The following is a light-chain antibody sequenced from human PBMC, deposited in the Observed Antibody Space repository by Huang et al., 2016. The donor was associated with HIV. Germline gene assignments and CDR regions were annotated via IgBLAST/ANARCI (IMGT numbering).Light chain of an antibody. CDR1: QSVLYKSDKRNY. J-gene: IGKJ2*01. CDR2: WAS. CDR3: QQYFSTPT. Sequence: IVMTQSPESLSVSLGERATIKCKSSQSVLYKSDKRNYVAWYQAKPVQSPKVLIYWASTRPSGVPDRLRGRGSGTNFTLTIDSFQAEDVALYYCQQYFSTPTFGLGTKLEI. V-gene: IGKV4-1*01.